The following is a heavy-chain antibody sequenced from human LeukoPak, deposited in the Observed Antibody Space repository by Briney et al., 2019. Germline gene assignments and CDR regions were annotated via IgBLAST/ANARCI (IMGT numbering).Heavy chain of an antibody. CDR3: AKEDRLVGATRRCFDY. Sequence: GGSLRLSCAASGFTFSSYAMSWVRRAPGKGLEWVSAISGSGGSTYYADSVKGRFTISIDNSKNTLYLQMNSLRAEDTAVYYCAKEDRLVGATRRCFDYWGQGTLVTVSS. V-gene: IGHV3-23*01. CDR1: GFTFSSYA. D-gene: IGHD1-26*01. CDR2: ISGSGGST. J-gene: IGHJ4*02.